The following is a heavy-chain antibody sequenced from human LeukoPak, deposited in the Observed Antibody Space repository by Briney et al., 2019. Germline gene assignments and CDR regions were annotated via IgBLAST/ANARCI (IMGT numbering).Heavy chain of an antibody. CDR2: ISYDGSKK. Sequence: GGSLRLSCAASGFTFNRYTIHWVRQAPGKGLEWVAVISYDGSKKYYADSVKGRFTISRDNSKNTLSLQMNSLGADDTAVYYCARDQVRYCGSSSCSYFDYWGQGTLVTVSS. D-gene: IGHD2-15*01. CDR1: GFTFNRYT. CDR3: ARDQVRYCGSSSCSYFDY. V-gene: IGHV3-30-3*01. J-gene: IGHJ4*02.